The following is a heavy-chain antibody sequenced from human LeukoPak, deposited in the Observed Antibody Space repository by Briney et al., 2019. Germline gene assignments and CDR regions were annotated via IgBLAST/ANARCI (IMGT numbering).Heavy chain of an antibody. CDR2: ISSSGSTI. D-gene: IGHD1-26*01. V-gene: IGHV3-48*03. CDR1: GFTFSSYE. Sequence: PGGSLRLSCAASGFTFSSYEMNWVRQAPGKGLEWVSYISSSGSTIYYADSVKGRFTISRDNAKNSLFLQMNSLRVEDTAVYYCARRGSYFEFDYWGQGTLVTVSS. CDR3: ARRGSYFEFDY. J-gene: IGHJ4*02.